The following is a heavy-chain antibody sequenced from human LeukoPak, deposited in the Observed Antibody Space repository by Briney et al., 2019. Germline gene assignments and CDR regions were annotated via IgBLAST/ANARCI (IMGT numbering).Heavy chain of an antibody. J-gene: IGHJ4*02. CDR3: ARVYPRSTYFDY. Sequence: PSETLSLTCAVYGGSFSGYYWSWIRQPPGKGLEWIGEINHSGSTNYNPSLKSRVTISVDTSKNQFSLKLSSVTAADTAVYYCARVYPRSTYFDYWGQGTLVTVSS. D-gene: IGHD2-2*01. CDR1: GGSFSGYY. V-gene: IGHV4-34*01. CDR2: INHSGST.